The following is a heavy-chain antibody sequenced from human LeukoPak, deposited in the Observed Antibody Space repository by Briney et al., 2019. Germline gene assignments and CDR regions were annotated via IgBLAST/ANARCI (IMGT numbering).Heavy chain of an antibody. D-gene: IGHD2-21*02. Sequence: PGGSLRLSCAASGFTFSNYAMNWVRQAPGKGLEWVSGISGSGVTAYYADSVKGRFTISRDSSKNTLYLQMNSLRADDTAVYYCAKEAPYCGGDCYGVFDYWGQGNLVTVSS. CDR2: ISGSGVTA. CDR1: GFTFSNYA. CDR3: AKEAPYCGGDCYGVFDY. V-gene: IGHV3-23*01. J-gene: IGHJ4*02.